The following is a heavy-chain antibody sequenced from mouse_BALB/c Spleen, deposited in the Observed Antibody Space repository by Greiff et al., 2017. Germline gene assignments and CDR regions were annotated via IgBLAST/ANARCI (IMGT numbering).Heavy chain of an antibody. CDR3: ARGDTTVVATGNYFDY. Sequence: QVHVKQSGPELVKPGASVKISCKASGYTFTDYYINWVKQKPGQGLEWIGWIYPGSGNTKYNEKFKGKATLTVDTSSSTAYMQLSSLTSEDTAVYFCARGDTTVVATGNYFDYWGQGTTLTVSS. V-gene: IGHV1-84*02. CDR2: IYPGSGNT. CDR1: GYTFTDYY. D-gene: IGHD1-1*01. J-gene: IGHJ2*01.